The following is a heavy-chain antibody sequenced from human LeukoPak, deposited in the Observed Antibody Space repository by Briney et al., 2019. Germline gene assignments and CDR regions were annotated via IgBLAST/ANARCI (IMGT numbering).Heavy chain of an antibody. Sequence: PGGSLRLSCAASGFIFSSYETNWVRQAPGKGREWVSYISTSDSTMYYADSVKGRFTISRDNAKNSLYLQMDSLRVEDTGIYYCARDLGTHGGYVDPWGQGTLVTVSS. CDR1: GFIFSSYE. V-gene: IGHV3-48*03. CDR3: ARDLGTHGGYVDP. D-gene: IGHD6-25*01. J-gene: IGHJ5*02. CDR2: ISTSDSTM.